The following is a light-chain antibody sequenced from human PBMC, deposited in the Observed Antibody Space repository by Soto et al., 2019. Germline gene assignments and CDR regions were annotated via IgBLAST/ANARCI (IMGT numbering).Light chain of an antibody. V-gene: IGKV3-20*01. CDR1: QSVSNNY. CDR2: GAS. J-gene: IGKJ1*01. CDR3: QVFGDSPGT. Sequence: EIVLTQSPGTLSLSPGESATLSCRASQSVSNNYLAWYQQKPGQAPRLLIYGASNRATVIPDRFSGSGSGTDFSLTISRLEPEDFAVYYCQVFGDSPGTFGQGTKVETK.